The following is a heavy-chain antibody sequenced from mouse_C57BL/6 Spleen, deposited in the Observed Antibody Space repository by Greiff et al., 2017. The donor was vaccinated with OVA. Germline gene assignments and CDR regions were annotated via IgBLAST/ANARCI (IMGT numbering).Heavy chain of an antibody. Sequence: QVQLQQPGAELVKPGASVKLSCKASGYTFTSYWMHWVKQRPGQGLEWIGMIHPNSGSTNYNEKFKSKATLTVDKSASTAYMQLSSLTSEDSAVYYCARCDYDEVDYWGQGTTLTVSS. CDR1: GYTFTSYW. CDR2: IHPNSGST. V-gene: IGHV1-64*01. D-gene: IGHD2-4*01. CDR3: ARCDYDEVDY. J-gene: IGHJ2*01.